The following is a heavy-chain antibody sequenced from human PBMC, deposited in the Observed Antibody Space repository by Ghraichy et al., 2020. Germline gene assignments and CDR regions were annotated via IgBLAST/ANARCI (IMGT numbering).Heavy chain of an antibody. J-gene: IGHJ4*02. CDR3: AREGRYCSGGSCYVSFDY. V-gene: IGHV4-30-4*01. CDR2: IYYSGST. D-gene: IGHD2-15*01. Sequence: LSLTCTVSGGSISSGDYYWSWIRQPPGKGLEWIGYIYYSGSTYYNPSLKSRVTISVDTSKNQFSLKLSSVTAADTAVYYCAREGRYCSGGSCYVSFDYWGQGTLVTVSS. CDR1: GGSISSGDYY.